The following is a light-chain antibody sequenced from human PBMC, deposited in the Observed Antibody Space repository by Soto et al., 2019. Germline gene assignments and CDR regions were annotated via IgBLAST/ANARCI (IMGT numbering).Light chain of an antibody. Sequence: EIVMTQSPATLSVSPGESAALSCRASQSISRNLAWYQLKPGQAPRLLIYGASTRVTGIPARFCGSGSGTEFTLGVSSLQSEDSAVYYCQLYTTWTTVRTFGQGTKVEIK. J-gene: IGKJ1*01. CDR2: GAS. CDR1: QSISRN. V-gene: IGKV3-15*01. CDR3: QLYTTWTTVRT.